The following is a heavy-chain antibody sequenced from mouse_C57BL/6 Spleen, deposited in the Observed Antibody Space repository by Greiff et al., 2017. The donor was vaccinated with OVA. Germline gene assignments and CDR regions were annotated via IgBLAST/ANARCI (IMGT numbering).Heavy chain of an antibody. CDR3: AREDYGSSYGFDY. Sequence: EVQLQQSGPVLVKPGASVKMSCKASGYTFTDYYMNWVKQSHGKSLEWIGVINPYNGGTSYNQKFKGKATLTVDKSSSTAYMELNSLTSEDSAVYYGAREDYGSSYGFDYWGQGTTLTVSS. J-gene: IGHJ2*01. V-gene: IGHV1-19*01. CDR1: GYTFTDYY. CDR2: INPYNGGT. D-gene: IGHD1-1*01.